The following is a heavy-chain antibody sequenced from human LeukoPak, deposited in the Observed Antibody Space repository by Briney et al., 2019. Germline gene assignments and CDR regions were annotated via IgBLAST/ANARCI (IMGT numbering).Heavy chain of an antibody. CDR3: ARDEQLWSRINDY. CDR1: GGSISSYY. V-gene: IGHV4-59*12. Sequence: SSETLSLTCTVSGGSISSYYWSWIRQPPGKGLEWIGYIYYSGSTNYNPSLKSRVTMSVDTSKNQFSLKLSSVTAADTAVYYCARDEQLWSRINDYWGQGTLVTVSS. CDR2: IYYSGST. J-gene: IGHJ4*02. D-gene: IGHD5-18*01.